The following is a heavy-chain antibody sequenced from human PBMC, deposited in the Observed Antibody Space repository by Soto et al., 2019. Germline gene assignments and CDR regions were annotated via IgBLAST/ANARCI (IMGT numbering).Heavy chain of an antibody. CDR1: DGSIISSTSY. J-gene: IGHJ6*03. V-gene: IGHV4-39*01. CDR3: ARRIVTVIVPSYFYYDKDV. Sequence: SETLSLTCTVSDGSIISSTSYWDLVRQPPGKGLEWIGSIFYSGSSYYNPSLRSRLIISIDTSNNEFSLKLRYVTAADTAVYYCARRIVTVIVPSYFYYDKDVWGKGTAVTVSS. D-gene: IGHD2-21*02. CDR2: IFYSGSS.